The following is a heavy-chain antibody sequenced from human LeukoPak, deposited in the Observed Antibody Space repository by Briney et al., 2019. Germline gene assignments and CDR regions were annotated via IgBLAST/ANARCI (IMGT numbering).Heavy chain of an antibody. J-gene: IGHJ4*02. CDR3: ARRAGTTFDY. D-gene: IGHD3-10*01. CDR2: IYYSGST. Sequence: KSSETLSLTCTVSVGSISTYYWNWIRQPPGKGLEWIGYIYYSGSTKYNPSLTSRVSVSIDTSKNQFSLKLTSVTAADTAVYYCARRAGTTFDYWGRESWSPSPQ. V-gene: IGHV4-59*08. CDR1: VGSISTYY.